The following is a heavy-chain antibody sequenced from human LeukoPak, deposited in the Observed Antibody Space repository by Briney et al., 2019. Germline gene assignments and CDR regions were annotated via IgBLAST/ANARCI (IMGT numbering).Heavy chain of an antibody. Sequence: SETLSLTCTVSGGSISSSSYYWGWIRQPPGKGLEWIGSIYYSGSTYYNPSLKSRVTISVDTSKNQFSLKLSSVTAADTAVYYCARDRVGAKDYWGQGTLVTVSS. CDR1: GGSISSSSYY. CDR2: IYYSGST. V-gene: IGHV4-39*07. CDR3: ARDRVGAKDY. D-gene: IGHD1-26*01. J-gene: IGHJ4*02.